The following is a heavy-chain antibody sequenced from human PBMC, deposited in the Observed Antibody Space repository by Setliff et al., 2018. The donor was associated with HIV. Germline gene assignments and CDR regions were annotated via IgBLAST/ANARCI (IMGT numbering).Heavy chain of an antibody. J-gene: IGHJ4*02. CDR1: GYTFISYA. CDR3: ARKGSGSSFDFEY. V-gene: IGHV1-3*01. CDR2: ITGGSGNT. D-gene: IGHD3-10*01. Sequence: ASVKVSCKASGYTFISYAIHWVRQAPGQSLEWMGWITGGSGNTKYSEKFQGRVTLTRDTSASTAYMELSSLRSEDTAVYYCARKGSGSSFDFEYWGQGTLVTVAS.